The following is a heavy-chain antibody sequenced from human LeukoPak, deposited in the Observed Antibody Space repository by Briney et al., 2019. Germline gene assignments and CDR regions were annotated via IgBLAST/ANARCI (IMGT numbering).Heavy chain of an antibody. Sequence: ASVKVSCKASGYTFTSYGISWVRQAPGQGLEWMGWISAHNGNTNYEEKLQGRVTMTTDTSTSTAYMELRSLRSDDTAVYYCARDKGTVATYYYYYMDAWGKGTTVTVSS. D-gene: IGHD6-19*01. CDR3: ARDKGTVATYYYYYMDA. J-gene: IGHJ6*03. CDR2: ISAHNGNT. V-gene: IGHV1-18*01. CDR1: GYTFTSYG.